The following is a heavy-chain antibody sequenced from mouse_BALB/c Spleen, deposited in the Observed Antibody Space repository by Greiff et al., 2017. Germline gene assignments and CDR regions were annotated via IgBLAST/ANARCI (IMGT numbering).Heavy chain of an antibody. Sequence: EVQLQQSGAELVKPGASVKLSCTASGFNIKDTYMPWVKQRPEQGLEWIGRIDPANGNTKYDPKFQGKATITADTSSNTAYLQLSSLTSEDTAVYYCARSYRYGAMDYWGQGTSVTVSS. D-gene: IGHD2-14*01. V-gene: IGHV14-3*02. J-gene: IGHJ4*01. CDR2: IDPANGNT. CDR1: GFNIKDTY. CDR3: ARSYRYGAMDY.